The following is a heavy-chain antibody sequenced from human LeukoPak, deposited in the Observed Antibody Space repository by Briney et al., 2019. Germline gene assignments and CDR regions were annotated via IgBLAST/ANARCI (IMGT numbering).Heavy chain of an antibody. CDR1: GYTFTSNA. J-gene: IGHJ4*02. Sequence: ASVKVSCKTSGYTFTSNAMHWVRQAPGQRLEWMGWINGGNGNTKYSQNFQGRVTFTRDTSTSTAYMELSSLRSEDTAVYYCARATYYYDSSGYYFDYWGQGTLVTVSS. D-gene: IGHD3-22*01. V-gene: IGHV1-3*01. CDR3: ARATYYYDSSGYYFDY. CDR2: INGGNGNT.